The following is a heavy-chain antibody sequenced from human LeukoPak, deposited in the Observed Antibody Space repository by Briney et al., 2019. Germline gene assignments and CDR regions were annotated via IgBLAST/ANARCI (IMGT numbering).Heavy chain of an antibody. CDR1: GGSLRGHY. V-gene: IGHV4-59*11. D-gene: IGHD3-22*01. J-gene: IGHJ3*01. CDR3: ARLLDNDISGDPDTFDV. Sequence: SETLSLTCTVSGGSLRGHYWSWIRQPPGKRLEWIVYVSYTWRTKYNTSLQSRVTISIETSKSQFSLKLTSVTSAETALYSCARLLDNDISGDPDTFDVWGQGTTVIVSS. CDR2: VSYTWRT.